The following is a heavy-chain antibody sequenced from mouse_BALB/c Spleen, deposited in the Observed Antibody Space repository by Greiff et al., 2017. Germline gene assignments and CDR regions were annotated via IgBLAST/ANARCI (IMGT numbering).Heavy chain of an antibody. D-gene: IGHD2-4*01. V-gene: IGHV10-1*02. CDR1: GFTFNTYA. CDR2: IRSKSNNYAT. CDR3: VRHAGLYDYDGFAY. J-gene: IGHJ3*01. Sequence: EVHLVESGGGLVQPKGSLKLSCAASGFTFNTYAMNWVRQAPGKGLEWVARIRSKSNNYATYYADSVKDRFTISRDDSQSMLYLQMNNLKTEDTAMYYCVRHAGLYDYDGFAYWGQGTLVTVSA.